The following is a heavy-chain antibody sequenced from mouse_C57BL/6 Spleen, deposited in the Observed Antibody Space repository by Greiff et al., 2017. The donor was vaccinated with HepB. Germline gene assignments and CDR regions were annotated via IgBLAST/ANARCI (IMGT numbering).Heavy chain of an antibody. CDR2: ITPSSGYT. J-gene: IGHJ4*01. V-gene: IGHV1-7*01. CDR1: GYTFTSYW. Sequence: VHLVESGAELAKPGASVKLSCKASGYTFTSYWMHWVKQRPGQGLEWIGYITPSSGYTKYNQKFKDKATLTADKSSSTAYMQLSSLTYEDSAVYYCARSPLRQGAMDYWGQGTSVTVSS. CDR3: ARSPLRQGAMDY. D-gene: IGHD1-1*01.